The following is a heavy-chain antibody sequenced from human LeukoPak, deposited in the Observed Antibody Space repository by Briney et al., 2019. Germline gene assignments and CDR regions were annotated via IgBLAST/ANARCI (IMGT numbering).Heavy chain of an antibody. CDR1: GGSISSYY. J-gene: IGHJ4*02. Sequence: PSETLSLTCTVSGGSISSYYWSWIRQPAGKGLEWIGRIYTSGSTNYNPSLKSRVTMSVDTSKNQFSLKLSSVTAADTAVYYCARLRRDGYNLAPLFDYWGQGTLVTVSS. CDR2: IYTSGST. CDR3: ARLRRDGYNLAPLFDY. D-gene: IGHD5-24*01. V-gene: IGHV4-4*07.